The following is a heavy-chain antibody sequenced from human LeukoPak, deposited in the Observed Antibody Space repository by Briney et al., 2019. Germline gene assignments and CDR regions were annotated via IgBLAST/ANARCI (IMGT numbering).Heavy chain of an antibody. CDR1: GFTFSSYG. D-gene: IGHD2-21*02. J-gene: IGHJ6*03. V-gene: IGHV3-33*01. CDR2: IWYDGSNK. CDR3: ARDDFYYYYMDV. Sequence: GGSLRLSCAASGFTFSSYGMHRVRQAPGKGLEWVAVIWYDGSNKYYVDSVKGRFTISRDNSKNTLYLQMNSLRAEDTAVYYCARDDFYYYYMDVWGKGTTVTVSS.